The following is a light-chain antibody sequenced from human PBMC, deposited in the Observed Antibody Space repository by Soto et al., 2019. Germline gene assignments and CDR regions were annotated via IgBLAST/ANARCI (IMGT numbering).Light chain of an antibody. J-gene: IGKJ5*01. CDR3: MQSTQLPPT. Sequence: VITHTPLSLSVAPLQPASISCKSSQKLLHITGETFLFWYLQKPGQSPQLLIYEVSTRVSGVPDRFSGSGSGTDFTLEISRVETDDVGIYYCMQSTQLPPTFGQGTRLEIK. V-gene: IGKV2D-29*02. CDR1: QKLLHITGETF. CDR2: EVS.